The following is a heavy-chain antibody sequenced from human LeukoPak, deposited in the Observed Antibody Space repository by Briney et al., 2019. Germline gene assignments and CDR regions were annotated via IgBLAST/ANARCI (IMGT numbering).Heavy chain of an antibody. CDR3: ARQIYYDSSGSVNNWFDP. CDR2: ISAYNGNT. V-gene: IGHV1-18*01. CDR1: GYTFTSYG. J-gene: IGHJ5*02. D-gene: IGHD3-22*01. Sequence: ASVKVSCKASGYTFTSYGISWVRQAPGQGLEWMGWISAYNGNTNYAQKLQGRVTMTTDTSTSTAYMELRSLRSDDTAVYYCARQIYYDSSGSVNNWFDPWGQGTLVTVSS.